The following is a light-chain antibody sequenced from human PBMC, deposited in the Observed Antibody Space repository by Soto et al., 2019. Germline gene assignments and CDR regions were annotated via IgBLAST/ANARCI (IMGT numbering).Light chain of an antibody. V-gene: IGKV3-15*01. CDR1: QSVGSN. Sequence: EIILTQSPVTLSVSPGEIATLSCRASQSVGSNLAWYQQKPGQAPRLLIYGASTRATGVPPRFSGSGSGTEFTLTISSLQSEDFAVYYCQKFNKWPWTFGQGTKVDNK. CDR3: QKFNKWPWT. CDR2: GAS. J-gene: IGKJ1*01.